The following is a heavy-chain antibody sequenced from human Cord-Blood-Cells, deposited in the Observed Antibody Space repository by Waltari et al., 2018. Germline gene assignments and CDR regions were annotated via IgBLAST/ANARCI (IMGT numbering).Heavy chain of an antibody. J-gene: IGHJ5*02. CDR3: AIGADYSDNWFDP. Sequence: QVQLQQWGAGLLKPSETLSLTCAVYGGSFSGYYWSCIRQPPGKGLEWIGEINHSGSTNYNPSLKSRVTISVDTSKNQFSLKLSSVTAADTAVYYCAIGADYSDNWFDPWGQGTLVTVSS. CDR1: GGSFSGYY. CDR2: INHSGST. V-gene: IGHV4-34*01. D-gene: IGHD4-4*01.